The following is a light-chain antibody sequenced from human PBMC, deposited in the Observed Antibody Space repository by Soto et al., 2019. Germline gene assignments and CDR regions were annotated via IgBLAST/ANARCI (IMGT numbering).Light chain of an antibody. CDR3: QHYNSYSWT. Sequence: DIQMTQSPSSLSVYVGDRVTITCRASQSIGTYLYWYQQKPGEAPKLLIYLASNLQSGVPSRFSGSGSGTDFTLTISSLQPDDFATYYCQHYNSYSWTFGQGTKV. CDR1: QSIGTY. CDR2: LAS. J-gene: IGKJ1*01. V-gene: IGKV1-16*01.